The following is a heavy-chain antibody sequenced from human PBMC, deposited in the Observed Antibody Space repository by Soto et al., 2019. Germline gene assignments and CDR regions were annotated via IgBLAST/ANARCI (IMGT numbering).Heavy chain of an antibody. CDR2: ISAYNGNT. D-gene: IGHD4-17*01. CDR3: ARDRGRYDYGDYRTEFDP. Sequence: GASVKVSCKASGYTFTSYGISWVRQAPGQGLEWTGWISAYNGNTNYAQKLQGRVTMTTDTSTSTAYMELRSLRSDDTAVYYCARDRGRYDYGDYRTEFDPWGQGTLVTVSS. V-gene: IGHV1-18*01. J-gene: IGHJ5*02. CDR1: GYTFTSYG.